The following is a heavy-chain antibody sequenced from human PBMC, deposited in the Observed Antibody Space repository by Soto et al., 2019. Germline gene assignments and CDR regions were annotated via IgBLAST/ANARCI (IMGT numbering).Heavy chain of an antibody. D-gene: IGHD6-6*01. CDR1: GGSLSGYY. CDR3: ARDARYSSSSSDQYYYYGMDV. Sequence: PSETLSLTCAVYGGSLSGYYWSWIRQPPGKGLEWIGEINHSGSTNYNPSLKSRVTISVDTSKNQFSLKLSSVTAADTAVYYCARDARYSSSSSDQYYYYGMDVWGQGTTVTVSS. V-gene: IGHV4-34*01. CDR2: INHSGST. J-gene: IGHJ6*02.